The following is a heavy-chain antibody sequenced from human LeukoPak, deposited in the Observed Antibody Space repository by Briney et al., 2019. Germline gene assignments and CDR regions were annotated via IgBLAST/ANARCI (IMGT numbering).Heavy chain of an antibody. D-gene: IGHD3-22*01. CDR1: GGSISSSSYY. J-gene: IGHJ6*03. CDR2: IYYSGST. CDR3: ARESSDYYYYMDV. Sequence: PSETLSLTCTVSGGSISSSSYYWGWIRQPPGNGLEWIGSIYYSGSTNYNPSLKSRVTISVDTSKNQFSLKLSSVTAADTAVYYCARESSDYYYYMDVWGKGTTVTISS. V-gene: IGHV4-39*07.